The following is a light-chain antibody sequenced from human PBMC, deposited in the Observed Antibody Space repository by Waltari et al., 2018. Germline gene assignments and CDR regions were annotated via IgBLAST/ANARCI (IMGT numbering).Light chain of an antibody. CDR2: EVS. CDR3: SSYTTSSAPGV. CDR1: DSDVGAYDF. J-gene: IGLJ1*01. Sequence: QSSLTHPASVSGHPGQSITISCSGTDSDVGAYDFVSCYQQHPGKAPHLIGYEVSNRPSGISNRFSASKSGNTASLTISGLQAEDEADYYCSSYTTSSAPGVFGTGTRVTVL. V-gene: IGLV2-14*01.